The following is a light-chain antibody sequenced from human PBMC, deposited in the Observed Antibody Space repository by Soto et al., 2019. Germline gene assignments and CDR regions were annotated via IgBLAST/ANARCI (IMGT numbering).Light chain of an antibody. J-gene: IGKJ2*01. CDR3: MQATQFPYT. CDR2: KLS. V-gene: IGKV2-24*01. CDR1: QSLVHSDGHTY. Sequence: DIVMAQTPLSSPVTLGQPASISCRSSQSLVHSDGHTYLSWLQQRPGQPPRLLIYKLSNRFSGVPDRFSGSGAGTDFTLKISRVEAEDVGVYYCMQATQFPYTFGQGSKLEIK.